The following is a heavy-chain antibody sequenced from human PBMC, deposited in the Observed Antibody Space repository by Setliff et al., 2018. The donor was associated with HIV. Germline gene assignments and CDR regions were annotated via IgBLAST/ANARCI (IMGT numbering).Heavy chain of an antibody. CDR2: IFYTGTGTT. V-gene: IGHV4-39*01. CDR3: ARHDYGDNNWLDP. D-gene: IGHD4-17*01. J-gene: IGHJ5*02. CDR1: GGPINSGSYH. Sequence: SETLSLTCTVSGGPINSGSYHWGWIRQPPGKRLEWIGTIFYTGTGTTYSNPSLTSRVTISIDTSKNQFSLKLRSVTAADTAVYYCARHDYGDNNWLDPWGQGTLVTVSS.